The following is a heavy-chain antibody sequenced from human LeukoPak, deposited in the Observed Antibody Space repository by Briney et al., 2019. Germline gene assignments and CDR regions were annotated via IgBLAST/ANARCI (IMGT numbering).Heavy chain of an antibody. CDR3: ARVATMIVVFDAFDI. CDR2: MNPNSGNT. D-gene: IGHD3-22*01. J-gene: IGHJ3*02. V-gene: IGHV1-8*03. CDR1: GYTFTSYD. Sequence: ASVKVSCKASGYTFTSYDINWVRQATGQGLEWMGWMNPNSGNTGYAQKFQGRVTITRNTSISTAYMELSSLRSEDTAVYYCARVATMIVVFDAFDIWGQGTMVTVSS.